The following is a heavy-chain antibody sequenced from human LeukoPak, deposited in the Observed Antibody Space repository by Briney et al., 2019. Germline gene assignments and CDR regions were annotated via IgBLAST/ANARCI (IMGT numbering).Heavy chain of an antibody. V-gene: IGHV3-23*01. CDR1: GFTFSNYA. D-gene: IGHD1-26*01. CDR2: SGSGGNT. J-gene: IGHJ4*02. Sequence: GGSLRLSCAASGFTFSNYAMSWVRQAPGKGLEWVSASGSGGNTYYADSVKGRFTISRDNSMDTLYLQMNSLRADDTAVYYCAKGARWELPLDYWGQGTLVTVSS. CDR3: AKGARWELPLDY.